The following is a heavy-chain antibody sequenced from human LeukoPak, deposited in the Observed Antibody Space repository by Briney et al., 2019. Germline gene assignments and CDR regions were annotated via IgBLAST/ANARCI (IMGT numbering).Heavy chain of an antibody. D-gene: IGHD5-18*01. Sequence: GGSLRLSCAASGFTVSTNCMTWVRQAPGKGREWVSTIYSGGTTYYADSVMGRFTISRHNSRNTLYLQMNSLRAEDTAVYYCARVDTVMAYYFDLWGQGTLVTVSS. V-gene: IGHV3-53*04. CDR2: IYSGGTT. CDR3: ARVDTVMAYYFDL. J-gene: IGHJ4*02. CDR1: GFTVSTNC.